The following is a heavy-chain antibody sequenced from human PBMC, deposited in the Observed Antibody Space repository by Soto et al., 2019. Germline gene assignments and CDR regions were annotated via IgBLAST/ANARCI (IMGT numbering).Heavy chain of an antibody. CDR2: ISGSGGST. J-gene: IGHJ4*02. D-gene: IGHD3-10*01. CDR1: GFTFSSYA. Sequence: GGSLRLSCAASGFTFSSYAMSWVRQAPGKGLEWVSAISGSGGSTDYADSVKGRFTISRDNSKNTLYLQMNSLRAEDTAVYYCAKPITMVRGVIILPFDYWGQGTLVTVSS. CDR3: AKPITMVRGVIILPFDY. V-gene: IGHV3-23*01.